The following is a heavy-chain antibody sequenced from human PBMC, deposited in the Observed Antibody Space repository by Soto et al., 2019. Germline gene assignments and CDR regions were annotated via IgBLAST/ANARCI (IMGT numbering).Heavy chain of an antibody. D-gene: IGHD2-15*01. CDR1: GFTFSRYW. V-gene: IGHV3-7*01. Sequence: GGSLRLSCAASGFTFSRYWMTWVRQAPGKGLEWVANIKQDGSEKYYVDSVKGRFTISRDNTKNSLYLQMNSLRPEDTAVYYCARSKRWPGAFNIWGQGTMVTVSS. J-gene: IGHJ3*02. CDR2: IKQDGSEK. CDR3: ARSKRWPGAFNI.